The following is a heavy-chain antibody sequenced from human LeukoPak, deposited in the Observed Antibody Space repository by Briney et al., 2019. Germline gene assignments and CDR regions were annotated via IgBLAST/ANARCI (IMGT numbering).Heavy chain of an antibody. CDR1: GGSISSSSYY. Sequence: PSETLSLTCTVSGGSISSSSYYWGWIRQPPGKGLEWIGSIYYSGSTYYNPSLKSRVTISVDTSKNQFSLKLSSVTAADTAVYYCARATYYYDSSGPPWGWGQGTMVTVSS. D-gene: IGHD3-22*01. J-gene: IGHJ3*01. CDR2: IYYSGST. CDR3: ARATYYYDSSGPPWG. V-gene: IGHV4-39*07.